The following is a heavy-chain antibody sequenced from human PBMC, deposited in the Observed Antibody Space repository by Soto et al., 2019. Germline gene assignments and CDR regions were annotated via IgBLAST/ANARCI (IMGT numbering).Heavy chain of an antibody. V-gene: IGHV3-30*18. CDR1: GFTFSSYG. D-gene: IGHD3-22*01. CDR3: AKDGSSVYYYFDY. Sequence: GSLRLSCAASGFTFSSYGMHWVRQAPGKGLEWVAVISYDGSNKYYADSVKGRFTISRDNSKNTLYLQMNSLRAEDTAVYYCAKDGSSVYYYFDYWGQGTLVTVPS. J-gene: IGHJ4*02. CDR2: ISYDGSNK.